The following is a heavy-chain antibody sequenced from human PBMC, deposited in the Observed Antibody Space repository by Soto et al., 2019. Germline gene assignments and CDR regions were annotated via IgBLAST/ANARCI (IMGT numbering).Heavy chain of an antibody. J-gene: IGHJ6*04. V-gene: IGHV3-23*01. CDR3: ANGVFDLGSMDV. Sequence: SLRLSWGSSWFTFNRYAMSWVRQAPGKGLEWVSTLSGSGGTQYDADSVKGRFTISRDNYKNTLYLKMNRVRAEGPAVFYCANGVFDLGSMDVWG. CDR2: LSGSGGTQ. D-gene: IGHD3-16*01. CDR1: WFTFNRYA.